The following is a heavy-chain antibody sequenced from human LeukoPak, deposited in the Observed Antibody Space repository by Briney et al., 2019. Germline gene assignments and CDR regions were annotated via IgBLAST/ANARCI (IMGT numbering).Heavy chain of an antibody. V-gene: IGHV3-48*04. CDR2: ISSSGSTI. D-gene: IGHD3-10*02. J-gene: IGHJ6*04. Sequence: GGSLRLSCVASGFTFSSYSMNRVRQAPGKGLEWVSYISSSGSTIYYADSVKGRFTISRDNAKNSLYLQMNSLRAEDTAVYYCAELGITMIGGVWGKGTTVTISS. CDR3: AELGITMIGGV. CDR1: GFTFSSYS.